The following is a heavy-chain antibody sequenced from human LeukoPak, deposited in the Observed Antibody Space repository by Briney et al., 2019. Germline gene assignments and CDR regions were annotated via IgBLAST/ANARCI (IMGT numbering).Heavy chain of an antibody. D-gene: IGHD3-22*01. V-gene: IGHV4-4*02. CDR3: ARINYYDSSGYYFTQYYFDY. CDR2: IYHSGST. Sequence: SETLSLTCAVSGGSISNSNWWSWVRQPPGKGLEWIGEIYHSGSTNYNPSLKSRVTISVDKSKNQFSLKLSSVTAADTAVYYCARINYYDSSGYYFTQYYFDYWGQGTLVTVSS. CDR1: GGSISNSNW. J-gene: IGHJ4*02.